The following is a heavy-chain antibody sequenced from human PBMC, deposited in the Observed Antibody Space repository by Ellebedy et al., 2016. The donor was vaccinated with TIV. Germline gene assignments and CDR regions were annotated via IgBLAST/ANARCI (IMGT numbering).Heavy chain of an antibody. CDR3: ARHVSLSDAFDI. V-gene: IGHV4-39*01. CDR1: GDSISSNSHY. Sequence: MPSDTLSLTCNLSGDSISSNSHYWGWIRQPPGKGLVWIGSIYFSGSTHYNPSLESRVTISIDTPKNDFSLRLTSVTAADTAVYYCARHVSLSDAFDIWGQGTMVTVSS. J-gene: IGHJ3*02. CDR2: IYFSGST.